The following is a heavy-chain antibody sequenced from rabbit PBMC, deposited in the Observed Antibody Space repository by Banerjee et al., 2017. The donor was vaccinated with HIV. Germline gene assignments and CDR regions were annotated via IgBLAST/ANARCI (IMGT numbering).Heavy chain of an antibody. CDR1: GFDLSSYYY. J-gene: IGHJ4*01. D-gene: IGHD1-1*01. CDR2: IYAGSSGNT. Sequence: QSLEESGGDLVKPGASLTLTCKASGFDLSSYYYMCWVRQAPGKGLEWIACIYAGSSGNTYYANWAKGRFTISKTSSTTVTLQMSSLTAADTATYFCARVSSDTYYFTLWGPGTLVTVS. CDR3: ARVSSDTYYFTL. V-gene: IGHV1S40*01.